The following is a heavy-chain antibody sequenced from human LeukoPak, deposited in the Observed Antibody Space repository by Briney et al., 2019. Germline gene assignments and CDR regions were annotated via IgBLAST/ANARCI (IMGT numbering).Heavy chain of an antibody. CDR2: ISDSGGGT. Sequence: PGGSLRLSCAASGLTFSSHWMHWVRQAPGKGPEWVSGISDSGGGTYYADSVKGRFTISRDNSKNTLYLQMNSLRAEDTAIYYCAKDRSTMSAHWGQGTLVTVSS. J-gene: IGHJ4*02. D-gene: IGHD5/OR15-5a*01. V-gene: IGHV3-23*01. CDR3: AKDRSTMSAH. CDR1: GLTFSSHW.